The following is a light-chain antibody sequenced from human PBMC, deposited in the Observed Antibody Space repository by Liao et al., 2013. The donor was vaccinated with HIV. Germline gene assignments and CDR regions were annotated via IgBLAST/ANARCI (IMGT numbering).Light chain of an antibody. CDR2: EDV. Sequence: SYELTQPSSVSVSPGQTARITCSGDVLAKKYACWYQQKPGQSPALVIYEDVKRPSGIPERFSGFNFGNTATLTISGTQAMDEGDYYCQAWDSSAVVFGGGTKLTVL. CDR3: QAWDSSAVV. V-gene: IGLV3-1*01. CDR1: VLAKKY. J-gene: IGLJ2*01.